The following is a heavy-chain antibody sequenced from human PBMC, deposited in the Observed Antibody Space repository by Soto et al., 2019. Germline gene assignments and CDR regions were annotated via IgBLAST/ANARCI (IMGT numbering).Heavy chain of an antibody. J-gene: IGHJ2*01. CDR1: GYTFTTYY. Sequence: QVQLVQSGAEVKKPGASVEVSCKASGYTFTTYYIHWVRHAPGQGLESMGVINPGGVSTKYAQKFQERVPMTSDTSPSTVYMDLSSLRSEDTAVYFCARGGNGDNVGYWYFDLWGRGTQVTVSP. CDR3: ARGGNGDNVGYWYFDL. D-gene: IGHD4-17*01. V-gene: IGHV1-46*01. CDR2: INPGGVST.